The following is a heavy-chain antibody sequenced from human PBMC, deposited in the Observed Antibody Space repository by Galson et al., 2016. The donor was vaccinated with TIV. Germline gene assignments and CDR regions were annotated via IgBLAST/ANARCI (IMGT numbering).Heavy chain of an antibody. Sequence: SVKVSCKASGGTFSSYVFNWVRQAPGQGLEWMGGLIPLFDTAHYAQKFQGRVTITADESSGTGYMERSSLRSEDTTVYYCATDRNTPMGTYHYYYGMAVWGQGTTVTVSS. CDR1: GGTFSSYV. D-gene: IGHD5-18*01. V-gene: IGHV1-69*13. J-gene: IGHJ6*02. CDR3: ATDRNTPMGTYHYYYGMAV. CDR2: LIPLFDTA.